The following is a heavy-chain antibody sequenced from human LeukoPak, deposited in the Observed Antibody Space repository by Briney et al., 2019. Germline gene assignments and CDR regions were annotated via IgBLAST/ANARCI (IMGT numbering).Heavy chain of an antibody. Sequence: GGSLRLSCAASGFTFSSYAMHWVRQAPGKGLEYVSAISSNGGSTYYANSVKGRFTISRDNSKNTLYLQMGSLRAEDMAVYYCARGPDCSSTSCQSGYYYYGMDVWGQGTTVAVSS. CDR3: ARGPDCSSTSCQSGYYYYGMDV. V-gene: IGHV3-64*01. J-gene: IGHJ6*02. D-gene: IGHD2-2*01. CDR2: ISSNGGST. CDR1: GFTFSSYA.